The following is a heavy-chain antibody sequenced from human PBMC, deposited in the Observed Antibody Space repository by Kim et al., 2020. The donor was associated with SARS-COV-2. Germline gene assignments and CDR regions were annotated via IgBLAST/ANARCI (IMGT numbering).Heavy chain of an antibody. J-gene: IGHJ4*02. Sequence: RFTISRDNAKNSLYLQMNSLRAEDTAVYYCAGVPIYDITIFGVVLEYYFDYWGQGTLVTVSS. V-gene: IGHV3-11*01. CDR3: AGVPIYDITIFGVVLEYYFDY. D-gene: IGHD3-3*01.